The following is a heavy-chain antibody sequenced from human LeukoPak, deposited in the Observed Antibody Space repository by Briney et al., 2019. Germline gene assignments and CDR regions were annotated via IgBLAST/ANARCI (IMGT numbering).Heavy chain of an antibody. J-gene: IGHJ3*02. D-gene: IGHD1-26*01. V-gene: IGHV4-39*07. CDR2: IYYTGTT. CDR3: ARDLGANAFDI. CDR1: GGSISNSSYY. Sequence: SETLSLTCTVSGGSISNSSYYWGWIRQPPGKGLEWIASIYYTGTTYYNPPLKSRVTISVDTSKNQFSLKLSSVTAADTAVYYCARDLGANAFDIWGQGTMVTVSS.